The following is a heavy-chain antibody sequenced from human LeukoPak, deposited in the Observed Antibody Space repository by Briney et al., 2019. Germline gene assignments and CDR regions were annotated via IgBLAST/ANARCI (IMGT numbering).Heavy chain of an antibody. Sequence: GASVKVSCKASGYTFTSYYMHWVRQAPGQGLEWMGIINPSGGSTSYAQKFQGRVTMTRDMSTSTAYMELRSLRSDDTAVYYCARDPRHDHPGAFQLYYYYGMDVWGQGTTVTVSS. CDR2: INPSGGST. V-gene: IGHV1-46*01. CDR3: ARDPRHDHPGAFQLYYYYGMDV. CDR1: GYTFTSYY. J-gene: IGHJ6*02. D-gene: IGHD6-6*01.